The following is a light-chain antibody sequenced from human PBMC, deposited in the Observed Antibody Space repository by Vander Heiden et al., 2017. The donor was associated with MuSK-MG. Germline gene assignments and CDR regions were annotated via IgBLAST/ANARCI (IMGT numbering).Light chain of an antibody. CDR1: QSVSSSY. Sequence: IVLTPSPGTLSLSPGERATISCRASQSVSSSYLAWYQQKPGQAPRLLIYGASSRATGIPDRFSGSGSGTDFTLTISRLEPEDFAVYYCQQYGSSPPYTFGQGTRLEIK. CDR2: GAS. CDR3: QQYGSSPPYT. V-gene: IGKV3-20*01. J-gene: IGKJ5*01.